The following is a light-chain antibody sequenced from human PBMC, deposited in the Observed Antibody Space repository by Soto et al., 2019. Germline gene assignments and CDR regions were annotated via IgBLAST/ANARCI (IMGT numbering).Light chain of an antibody. J-gene: IGKJ1*01. V-gene: IGKV1-5*01. CDR2: DAS. CDR3: QQYNSYPWT. CDR1: ESIRTW. Sequence: DIQMTQSPSTLSASIGDRVTITCRASESIRTWLAWYQHKPGKAPKFLIYDASSLESGVPSRFSGSGSGTEFTLTISSLQPDEFATYYCQQYNSYPWTFGQGTKVDIK.